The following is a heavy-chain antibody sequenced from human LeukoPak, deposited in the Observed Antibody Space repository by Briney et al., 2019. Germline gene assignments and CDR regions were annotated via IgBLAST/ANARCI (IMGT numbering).Heavy chain of an antibody. J-gene: IGHJ5*02. Sequence: SETLSLTCAVYGGSFSGYYWSWIRQPPGKGLEWIGEINHSGSTNYNPSLKSRVTTSVDTSKNQFSLKLSSVTAADTAVYYCARGGWALTMVRGVMSWFDPWGQGTLVTVSS. CDR3: ARGGWALTMVRGVMSWFDP. CDR1: GGSFSGYY. D-gene: IGHD3-10*01. V-gene: IGHV4-34*01. CDR2: INHSGST.